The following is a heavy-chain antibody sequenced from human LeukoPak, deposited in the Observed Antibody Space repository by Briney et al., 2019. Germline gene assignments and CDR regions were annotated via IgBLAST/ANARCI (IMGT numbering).Heavy chain of an antibody. J-gene: IGHJ6*03. CDR1: GGSISSYY. Sequence: SETLSLTCTVSGGSISSYYWSWIRQPPGKGLEWIGYIYYSGSTNYNPSLKSRVTISVDTSKNQFSLKLSSVTAADTAVYYCARVGSSSSQDYYYYMDVWGKGTTVTVSS. CDR2: IYYSGST. V-gene: IGHV4-59*01. D-gene: IGHD6-6*01. CDR3: ARVGSSSSQDYYYYMDV.